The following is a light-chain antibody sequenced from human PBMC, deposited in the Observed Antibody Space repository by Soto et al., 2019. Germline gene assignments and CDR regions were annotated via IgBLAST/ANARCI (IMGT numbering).Light chain of an antibody. J-gene: IGLJ2*01. Sequence: QSVLTQPPSVSAAPGQKVTISSSGSSSNIGNNYVSWYKQLPGTAPKLLMYDNNKRPSGIPDRFSGSKSGTSATLGITGLQTGDEADYYCGTWDSSLSAGVFGGGTKLTVL. CDR3: GTWDSSLSAGV. V-gene: IGLV1-51*01. CDR2: DNN. CDR1: SSNIGNNY.